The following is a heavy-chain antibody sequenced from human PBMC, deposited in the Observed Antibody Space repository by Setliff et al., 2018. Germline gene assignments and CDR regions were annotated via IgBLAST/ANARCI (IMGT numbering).Heavy chain of an antibody. J-gene: IGHJ4*02. V-gene: IGHV3-7*03. CDR3: ARRVGDDGVPFDY. CDR2: IKQGGNER. Sequence: PGGSLRLSCVASGFRFSSYWMAWVRQAPGTGLQWVANIKQGGNERYYVDSVKGRFTISRDNSKNLLFLQMNSLRAEDTATYYCARRVGDDGVPFDYWGQGTLVTVSS. CDR1: GFRFSSYW. D-gene: IGHD2-2*01.